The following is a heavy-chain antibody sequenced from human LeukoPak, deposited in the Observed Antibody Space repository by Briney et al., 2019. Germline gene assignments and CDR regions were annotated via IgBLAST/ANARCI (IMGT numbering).Heavy chain of an antibody. V-gene: IGHV7-4-1*02. Sequence: ASVKVSCKASGYTFTGYYMHWVRQAPGQGLEWMGWINTNTGNPTYAQGFTGRFVFSLDTSVSTAYLQISSLKAEDTAVYYCARGGTKREGYVPAAVDYWGQGTLVTVSS. CDR2: INTNTGNP. CDR1: GYTFTGYY. J-gene: IGHJ4*02. D-gene: IGHD2-2*01. CDR3: ARGGTKREGYVPAAVDY.